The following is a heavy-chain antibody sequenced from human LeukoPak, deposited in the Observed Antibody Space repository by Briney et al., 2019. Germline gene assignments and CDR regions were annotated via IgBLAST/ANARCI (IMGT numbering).Heavy chain of an antibody. V-gene: IGHV4-59*12. CDR2: ISYTGNT. CDR1: GVSISSYY. CDR3: ARVSMTTVTPFDY. J-gene: IGHJ4*02. Sequence: SETLSLTCTVSGVSISSYYWSWIRQPPGKGLEWIGFISYTGNTNCNPSLKSRVTLSVDTSKNQFSLKLSSVTAADTAVYYCARVSMTTVTPFDYWGQGTLVTVSS. D-gene: IGHD4-17*01.